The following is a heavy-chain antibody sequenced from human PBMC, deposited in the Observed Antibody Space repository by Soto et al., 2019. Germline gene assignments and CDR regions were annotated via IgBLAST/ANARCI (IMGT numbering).Heavy chain of an antibody. CDR3: ASHFPYTVTAPRFDY. CDR1: GFTFSSYW. CDR2: IKQDGSEK. V-gene: IGHV3-7*03. Sequence: EVQLVESGGGLVQPGGSLRLSCAASGFTFSSYWMSWVRQAPGKGLEWVANIKQDGSEKYYVDSVKGRFTISRDNAKNSLYLQMNSLRAEDTAVYYCASHFPYTVTAPRFDYWGQGTLVTVSS. D-gene: IGHD2-21*02. J-gene: IGHJ4*02.